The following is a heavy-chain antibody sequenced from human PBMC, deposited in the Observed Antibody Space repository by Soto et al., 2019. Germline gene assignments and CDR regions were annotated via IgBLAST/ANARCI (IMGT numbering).Heavy chain of an antibody. CDR2: IYWDDDK. CDR1: GFSLSTSGVG. V-gene: IGHV2-5*02. Sequence: QITLKESGPTLVKPTQTLTLTCTFSGFSLSTSGVGVGWIRQPPGKALEWLALIYWDDDKRYSPYLKSRLTITKDTSKNHVVLIMTNMDPVDTATYSCAHSTWLSYYYYDVMYVWGNGTTVTVSS. J-gene: IGHJ6*04. D-gene: IGHD6-19*01. CDR3: AHSTWLSYYYYDVMYV.